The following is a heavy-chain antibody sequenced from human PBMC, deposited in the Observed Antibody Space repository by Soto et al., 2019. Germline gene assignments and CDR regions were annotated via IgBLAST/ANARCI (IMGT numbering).Heavy chain of an antibody. D-gene: IGHD1-20*01. CDR2: IYYSGTT. CDR1: GGSISSADFF. CDR3: ATSQKGYNWNYFDH. J-gene: IGHJ4*02. V-gene: IGHV4-30-4*01. Sequence: SETLSLTCTVSGGSISSADFFWTWLRQPPGKGLEWLGYIYYSGTTYYNPSLKGRLIISIDTSRNQFSLKVSGVSAADTAVYYCATSQKGYNWNYFDHWGQGALVTVSS.